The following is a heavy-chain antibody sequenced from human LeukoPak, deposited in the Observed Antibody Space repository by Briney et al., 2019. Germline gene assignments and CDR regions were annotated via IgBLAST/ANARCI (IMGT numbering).Heavy chain of an antibody. CDR1: GGSNSSSSYY. V-gene: IGHV4-39*01. D-gene: IGHD3-9*01. J-gene: IGHJ6*02. Sequence: SETMSLTCTVSGGSNSSSSYYWGWIRQPPGKGLEWIGSIYYSGSTYYNPSLKSRVTISVDTSKNQFSLKLSSVTAADTAVYYFVQPGGAIRYFDWPEYYYGMDVWGQGTTVTVSS. CDR3: VQPGGAIRYFDWPEYYYGMDV. CDR2: IYYSGST.